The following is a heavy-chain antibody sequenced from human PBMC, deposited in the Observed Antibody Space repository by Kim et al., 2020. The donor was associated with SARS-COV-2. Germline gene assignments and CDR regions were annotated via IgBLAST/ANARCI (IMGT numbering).Heavy chain of an antibody. D-gene: IGHD3-10*01. J-gene: IGHJ4*02. CDR1: GGSISSFY. Sequence: SETLSLTCTVSGGSISSFYWSWIRQPPGKGLEWVGSIHYSGSTNYNPSLKSRVTISIDTSKTQFSLKLSSVTAADTAVYYCARGGESGGDKPFDYWGQGTLVTVSS. CDR3: ARGGESGGDKPFDY. CDR2: IHYSGST. V-gene: IGHV4-59*01.